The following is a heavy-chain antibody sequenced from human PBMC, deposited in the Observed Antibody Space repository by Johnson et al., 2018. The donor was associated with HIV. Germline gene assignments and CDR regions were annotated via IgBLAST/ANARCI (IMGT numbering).Heavy chain of an antibody. CDR1: GFTVSSNY. J-gene: IGHJ3*02. V-gene: IGHV3-66*01. CDR2: FYSGDST. CDR3: AREALDAFDI. Sequence: VLLVESGGGLVQPGGSLRLSCAASGFTVSSNYMSWVRQAPGQGLEWVSTFYSGDSTYYADSVKGRFTISRDNSKNTLYLQMNSLRAEDTAVYYCAREALDAFDIWGQGTMVTVSS.